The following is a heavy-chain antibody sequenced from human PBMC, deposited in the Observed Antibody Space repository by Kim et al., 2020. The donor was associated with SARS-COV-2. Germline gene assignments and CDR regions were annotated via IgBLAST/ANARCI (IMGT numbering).Heavy chain of an antibody. J-gene: IGHJ1*01. CDR3: ARHGVPFGELR. V-gene: IGHV5-51*01. Sequence: RYSPSFQGQVTISADKSISTAYLQWSSLKASDTAMYYCARHGVPFGELRWGQGTLVTVSS. D-gene: IGHD3-10*01.